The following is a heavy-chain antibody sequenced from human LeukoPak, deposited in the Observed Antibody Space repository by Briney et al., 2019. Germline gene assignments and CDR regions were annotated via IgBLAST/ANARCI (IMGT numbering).Heavy chain of an antibody. Sequence: QPGGSLRFSCAASGFTFSSYEMNWVRQAPGKELEWVSYISSSGSTIYYADSVKGRFTISRDNAKNSLYLQMNSLRAEDTAVYYCASSAPHFDCSGGSCYSDWGQGTLVTVSS. CDR2: ISSSGSTI. D-gene: IGHD2-15*01. CDR3: ASSAPHFDCSGGSCYSD. V-gene: IGHV3-48*03. J-gene: IGHJ4*02. CDR1: GFTFSSYE.